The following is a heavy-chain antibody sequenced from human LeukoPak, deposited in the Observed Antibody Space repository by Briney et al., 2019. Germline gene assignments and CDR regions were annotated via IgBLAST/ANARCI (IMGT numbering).Heavy chain of an antibody. J-gene: IGHJ4*02. CDR3: ARDRYSAYDSGADC. D-gene: IGHD5-12*01. Sequence: GGSLRLSCAASGFTFNSYGMHWVRQAPGKGVEHVSGIRSIGGSTYYANSVKGRFTISRDNSKNTLYLQMGSLRAGDHAVDYCARDRYSAYDSGADCWGQGTLVTVSS. V-gene: IGHV3-64*01. CDR2: IRSIGGST. CDR1: GFTFNSYG.